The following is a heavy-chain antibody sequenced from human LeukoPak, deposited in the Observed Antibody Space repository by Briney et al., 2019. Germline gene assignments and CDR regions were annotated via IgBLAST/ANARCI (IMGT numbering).Heavy chain of an antibody. V-gene: IGHV4-4*02. D-gene: IGHD6-19*01. J-gene: IGHJ1*01. CDR1: GASITNDNW. Sequence: SGTLSLTCAVSGASITNDNWWSWVRQTPGKGLEWIGEIYHSGSTSYNPSLKNRVTISVDKSNNRFSLRLTSVTAADTAMYYCAANGWYCLDHWGLGALVTVSS. CDR2: IYHSGST. CDR3: AANGWYCLDH.